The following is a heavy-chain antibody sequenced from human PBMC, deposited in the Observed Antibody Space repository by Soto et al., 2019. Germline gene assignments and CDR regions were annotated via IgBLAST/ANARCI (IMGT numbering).Heavy chain of an antibody. J-gene: IGHJ4*01. CDR2: ISGSGASA. V-gene: IGHV3-23*01. CDR1: GFTFSSYA. D-gene: IGHD3-16*01. CDR3: GKDGGGLVVKRRGLEAY. Sequence: EVQLLESGGGLVQPGGSLRLACAASGFTFSSYAMAWVRQAPGKGLEWVSAISGSGASAFYTDSVKGRFTISRDNSRNTCFRKRNSRRAEDAAVFYCGKDGGGLVVKRRGLEAYGAKGPRVPVS.